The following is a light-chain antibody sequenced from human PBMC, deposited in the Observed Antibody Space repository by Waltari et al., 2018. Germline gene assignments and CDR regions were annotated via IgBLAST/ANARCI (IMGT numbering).Light chain of an antibody. CDR2: SAS. J-gene: IGKJ1*01. CDR1: QSIGNY. CDR3: PESYSSPPST. Sequence: DIQMTQSPSSLSAVVGDRVTITCRASQSIGNYLNWYQQKPGKAPQLLIYSASSLQRGVPSRFSGRGSGTEFSLTISGLQPDDFATYYCPESYSSPPSTFGQGTKVDIK. V-gene: IGKV1-39*01.